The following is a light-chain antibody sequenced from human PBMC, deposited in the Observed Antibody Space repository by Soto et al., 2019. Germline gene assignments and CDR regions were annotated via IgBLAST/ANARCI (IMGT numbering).Light chain of an antibody. CDR3: MQGTHWPLT. CDR2: GVS. V-gene: IGKV2-30*01. CDR1: QSLVNTDGNTF. Sequence: DVVMTQSPLSLPVTPGQPASISCRSSQSLVNTDGNTFLNCLQQRPGQSPRRPTYGVSNRDSGVPDSFSGSGSGTHFTLKISRVEAGNVGVSHCMQGTHWPLTFGGGTKVDIK. J-gene: IGKJ4*01.